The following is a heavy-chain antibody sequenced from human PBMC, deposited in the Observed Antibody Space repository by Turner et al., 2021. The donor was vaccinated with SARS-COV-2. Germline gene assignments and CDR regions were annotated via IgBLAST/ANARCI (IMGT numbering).Heavy chain of an antibody. V-gene: IGHV4-39*01. D-gene: IGHD3-10*01. J-gene: IGHJ5*02. Sequence: QLQLQESGPGLVKPSETLSLTCTVSGGSISSSSYYWGWIRQPPGKGLEWIGSIYYSGSTYYKPSLKSRVTISVDTSKNQFSLKLSSVTAADTAVYYCARPNTYYYGSGDSHGKSHNWFDPWGQGTLVTVSS. CDR2: IYYSGST. CDR3: ARPNTYYYGSGDSHGKSHNWFDP. CDR1: GGSISSSSYY.